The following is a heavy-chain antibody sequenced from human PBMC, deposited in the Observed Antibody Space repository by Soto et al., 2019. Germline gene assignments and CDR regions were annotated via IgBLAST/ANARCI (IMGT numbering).Heavy chain of an antibody. CDR3: ASDPRYCSSTSCYEMDYYYYGMDV. CDR1: GGTFSSYA. V-gene: IGHV1-69*01. D-gene: IGHD2-2*01. Sequence: QVQLVQSGAEVKKPGSSVKVSCKASGGTFSSYAISWVRQAPGQGLEWMGGIIPIFGTANYAQKFQRRVTITADESTSPAYMELSSLRSEDTAVYYCASDPRYCSSTSCYEMDYYYYGMDVW. CDR2: IIPIFGTA. J-gene: IGHJ6*01.